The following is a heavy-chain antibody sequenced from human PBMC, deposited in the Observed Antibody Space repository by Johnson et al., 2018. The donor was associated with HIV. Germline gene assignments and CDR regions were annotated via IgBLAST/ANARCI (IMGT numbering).Heavy chain of an antibody. CDR3: ARVFYCTNGVCYKPGAFDI. Sequence: QVQLVESGGGVVQPGRSLRLSCAASGFTFSSYAMHWVRQAPGQWLEWVAVISHNGSNKYFADSVKGLFTISSDNSKNTLYLQMNSLRAEDTAVYYCARVFYCTNGVCYKPGAFDIWGQGTMVTVSS. J-gene: IGHJ3*02. CDR2: ISHNGSNK. V-gene: IGHV3-30-3*01. D-gene: IGHD2-8*01. CDR1: GFTFSSYA.